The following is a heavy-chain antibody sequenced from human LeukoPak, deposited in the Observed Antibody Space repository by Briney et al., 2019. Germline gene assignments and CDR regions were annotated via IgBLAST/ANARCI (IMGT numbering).Heavy chain of an antibody. CDR1: GDNVSSNTAA. CDR2: TYYTSRWYN. CDR3: ERERGNWFPP. Sequence: SQTLALTCDISGDNVSSNTAAWNWIRQSPSRGLEWLGRTYYTSRWYNDYVESVKSRITINPDTSKNQFSLQLISVTPENTAVYSWERERGNWFPPGGQETRATAPS. V-gene: IGHV6-1*01. D-gene: IGHD3-10*01. J-gene: IGHJ5*02.